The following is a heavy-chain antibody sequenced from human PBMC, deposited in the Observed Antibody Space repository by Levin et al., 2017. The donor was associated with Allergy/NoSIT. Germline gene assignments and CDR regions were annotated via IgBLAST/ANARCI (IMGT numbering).Heavy chain of an antibody. CDR1: GYSFARFW. CDR2: IYPGDSDT. D-gene: IGHD2-2*01. Sequence: GESLKISCEGSGYSFARFWIGWVRQMPGKGLEWMGIIYPGDSDTRYSPSFQGQVTISADKSINTAYVQWSSLRASDTATYYCARLREGILPAAFYYYYMDVWGKGTTVTVSS. V-gene: IGHV5-51*01. J-gene: IGHJ6*03. CDR3: ARLREGILPAAFYYYYMDV.